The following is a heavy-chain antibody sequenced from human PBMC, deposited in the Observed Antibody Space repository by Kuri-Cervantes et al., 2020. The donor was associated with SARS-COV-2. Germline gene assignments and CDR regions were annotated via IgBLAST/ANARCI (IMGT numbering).Heavy chain of an antibody. V-gene: IGHV3-30-3*01. Sequence: GESLKISCAASGFTFSSYAMHWGRQAPGKGLEWVAVISYDGSNKSYADSVKGRFTISRDNSKNTLYLQMNSLRAEDTAVYYCARGSLYDFWSGYISYFDYWGQGTLVTVSS. CDR3: ARGSLYDFWSGYISYFDY. CDR1: GFTFSSYA. D-gene: IGHD3-3*01. CDR2: ISYDGSNK. J-gene: IGHJ4*02.